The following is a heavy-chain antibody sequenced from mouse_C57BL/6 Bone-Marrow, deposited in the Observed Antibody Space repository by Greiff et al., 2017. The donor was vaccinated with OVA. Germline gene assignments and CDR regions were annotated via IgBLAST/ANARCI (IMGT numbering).Heavy chain of an antibody. V-gene: IGHV1-81*01. CDR2: IYPRSGNT. CDR3: AREGLREYFDY. J-gene: IGHJ2*01. Sequence: QVQLQQSGAELARPGASVKLSCKASGYTFTSYGISWVKQRPGQGLEWIGEIYPRSGNTYYNEKFKGKATLTADKSSSTAYMELRSLTSEDSAVYFCAREGLREYFDYWGQGTTLTVSS. D-gene: IGHD2-4*01. CDR1: GYTFTSYG.